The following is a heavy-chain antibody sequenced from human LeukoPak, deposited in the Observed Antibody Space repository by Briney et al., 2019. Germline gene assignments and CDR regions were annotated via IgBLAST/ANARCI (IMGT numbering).Heavy chain of an antibody. V-gene: IGHV4-30-2*01. CDR3: ARVLTDSRGWYHFDY. CDR1: GDSISSGGYY. J-gene: IGHJ4*02. CDR2: ISQSGST. Sequence: SETLSLTCSVSGDSISSGGYYWSWIRQPPGEGLDWIGYISQSGSTSYNPSLKSRVTISVDRSKNQFSLQLSSVTASDTAVYYCARVLTDSRGWYHFDYWGQGTLVTVSS. D-gene: IGHD6-19*01.